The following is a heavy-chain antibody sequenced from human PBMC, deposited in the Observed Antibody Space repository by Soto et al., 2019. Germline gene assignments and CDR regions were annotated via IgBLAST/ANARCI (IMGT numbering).Heavy chain of an antibody. V-gene: IGHV1-69*01. J-gene: IGHJ4*02. D-gene: IGHD3-22*01. CDR3: ATPMTTPGGAEYFDY. CDR2: IIPIFGTA. Sequence: QVQLVQSGAEVKKPGSSVKVSCKASGGTFSSYAISWVRQAPGQGLEWMGGIIPIFGTANYAQKFQGRVTITADESTSTAYMELSSLRSEDKAVYYCATPMTTPGGAEYFDYWGQGTLVTVSS. CDR1: GGTFSSYA.